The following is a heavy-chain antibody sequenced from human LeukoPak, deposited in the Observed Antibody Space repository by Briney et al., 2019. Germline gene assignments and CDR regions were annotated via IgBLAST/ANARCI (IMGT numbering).Heavy chain of an antibody. CDR1: GGSISSYY. CDR3: ARVEEGYGSGRRENYYYYYMDV. D-gene: IGHD3-10*01. Sequence: SETLSLTCTVSGGSISSYYWSWIRQPPGKGLEWIGYIYYSGSTNYKPPLKSRATISVDTSKNQFSLKLSSVTAADTAVYYCARVEEGYGSGRRENYYYYYMDVWGKGTTVTISS. V-gene: IGHV4-59*01. J-gene: IGHJ6*03. CDR2: IYYSGST.